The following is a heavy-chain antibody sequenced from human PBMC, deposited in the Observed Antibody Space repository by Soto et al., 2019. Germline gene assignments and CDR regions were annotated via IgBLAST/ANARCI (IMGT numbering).Heavy chain of an antibody. Sequence: GGSLRLSCAASGFTCTSYTMNWVRQAPGKGLEWVSSISSSSDYIYYADSMKGRVTISRDNAKNSLFLDMNSLTGEDTAVYYCARARVYATGPLDFWGQGTLVTVSS. J-gene: IGHJ4*02. CDR3: ARARVYATGPLDF. D-gene: IGHD6-13*01. CDR2: ISSSSDYI. V-gene: IGHV3-21*06. CDR1: GFTCTSYT.